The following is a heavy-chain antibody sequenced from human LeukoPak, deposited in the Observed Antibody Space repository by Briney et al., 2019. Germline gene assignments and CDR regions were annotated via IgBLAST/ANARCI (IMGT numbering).Heavy chain of an antibody. CDR3: AKGMVSSWRKYYYYMDV. CDR2: ISGSGGST. J-gene: IGHJ6*03. V-gene: IGHV3-23*01. CDR1: GFTVSSNY. D-gene: IGHD6-13*01. Sequence: GGSLRLSCAASGFTVSSNYMSWVRQAPGKGLEWVSSISGSGGSTYYSDSVKGRFTISRDNSKNTLFLQMNSLRAEDTAVFYCAKGMVSSWRKYYYYMDVWGKGTTVTVSS.